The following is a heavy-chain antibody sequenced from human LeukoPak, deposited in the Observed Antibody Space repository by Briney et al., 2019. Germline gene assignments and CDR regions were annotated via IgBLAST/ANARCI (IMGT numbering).Heavy chain of an antibody. V-gene: IGHV3-7*01. D-gene: IGHD5-12*01. CDR1: GFTFSSYW. CDR2: IKQDGSAK. CDR3: ARESGYSGYDLDY. J-gene: IGHJ4*02. Sequence: GGSLRLSCAASGFTFSSYWMSWVRQAPGKGLEWVANIKQDGSAKYYVDSVKGRFTISRDNAKNSLYLQMNSLRAEDTAVYYCARESGYSGYDLDYWGQGTLVTVSS.